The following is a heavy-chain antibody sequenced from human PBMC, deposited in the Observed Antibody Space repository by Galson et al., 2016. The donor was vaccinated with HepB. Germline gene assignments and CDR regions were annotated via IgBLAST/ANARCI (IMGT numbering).Heavy chain of an antibody. J-gene: IGHJ4*02. Sequence: SLRLSCAGSGFPFSDYYMSWIRQAPGKGLEWVANIKEDGSEKYYVDSVKGRFTISRDNAKNSLYLQMNSLRAEDTAVYYCAGFERRVAGPDWGQGTLVTVSS. V-gene: IGHV3-7*03. CDR1: GFPFSDYY. D-gene: IGHD6-19*01. CDR3: AGFERRVAGPD. CDR2: IKEDGSEK.